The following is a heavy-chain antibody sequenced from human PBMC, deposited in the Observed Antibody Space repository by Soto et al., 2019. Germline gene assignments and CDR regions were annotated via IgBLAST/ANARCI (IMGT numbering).Heavy chain of an antibody. D-gene: IGHD6-19*01. CDR3: ARDSSPLLSVAGTDFDY. Sequence: ASVKGSWKASGYTFTSYCISWVRQAPGQGLECMGWISGKNGNTNYAQKLQGRVTMTTDTFTSTTYMELRSLRSDDTAVYYCARDSSPLLSVAGTDFDYWGQGTLVTVSS. CDR2: ISGKNGNT. V-gene: IGHV1-18*01. CDR1: GYTFTSYC. J-gene: IGHJ4*02.